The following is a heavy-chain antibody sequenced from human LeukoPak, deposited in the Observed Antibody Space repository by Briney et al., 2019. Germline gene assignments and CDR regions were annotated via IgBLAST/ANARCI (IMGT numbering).Heavy chain of an antibody. J-gene: IGHJ4*02. V-gene: IGHV4-38-2*02. Sequence: SETLSLTCTVSDYSIGSGYSWGWIRQPPGKGLEWIATISHDGTTFYNPSLKSRVTMTLDTSRNQFSLRLSSVTAADTAVYYCPRQSYASGWNPFDYWGQGILVTVSS. CDR3: PRQSYASGWNPFDY. D-gene: IGHD6-19*01. CDR2: ISHDGTT. CDR1: DYSIGSGYS.